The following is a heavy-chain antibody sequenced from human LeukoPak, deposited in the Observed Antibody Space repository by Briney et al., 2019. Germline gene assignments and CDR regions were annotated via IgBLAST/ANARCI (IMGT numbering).Heavy chain of an antibody. CDR1: GYTFTSYG. V-gene: IGHV1-18*01. CDR3: ARGGELLWFGESPYYFDY. Sequence: GASVKVSCKASGYTFTSYGISWVRQAPGQGLEWMGWISAYNGNTNYAQKLQGRVTMTTDTSTSTAYMELRSLRSDDTAVYYCARGGELLWFGESPYYFDYWGQGTLVTVSS. J-gene: IGHJ4*02. CDR2: ISAYNGNT. D-gene: IGHD3-10*01.